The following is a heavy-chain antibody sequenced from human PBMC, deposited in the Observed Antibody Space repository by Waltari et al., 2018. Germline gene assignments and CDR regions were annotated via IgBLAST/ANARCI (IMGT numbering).Heavy chain of an antibody. CDR3: ARGGYSGYDRLYFDY. V-gene: IGHV4-59*01. D-gene: IGHD5-12*01. CDR1: CGSISSYY. CDR2: IYYSGST. Sequence: QVQLQVSGPGLVKLSETLALPCTVPCGSISSYYCSWIRQPPGKGLEWIGYIYYSGSTNYNPSLKSRVTISVDTSKNQFSLKLSSVTAADTAVYYCARGGYSGYDRLYFDYWGQGTLVTVSS. J-gene: IGHJ4*02.